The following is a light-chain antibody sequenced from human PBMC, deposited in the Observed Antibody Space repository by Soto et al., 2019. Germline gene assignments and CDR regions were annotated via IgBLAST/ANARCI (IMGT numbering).Light chain of an antibody. Sequence: EIVLTQSPGTLSLSPGERATLSCRASHSVSSSYLAWYQQKPGQAPRLLIYGASSRATGIPDRFSGSGSGIDFTLTISRLEPEDFAVYYCQQYGSSPPITFGQATRLEIK. V-gene: IGKV3-20*01. CDR2: GAS. J-gene: IGKJ5*01. CDR3: QQYGSSPPIT. CDR1: HSVSSSY.